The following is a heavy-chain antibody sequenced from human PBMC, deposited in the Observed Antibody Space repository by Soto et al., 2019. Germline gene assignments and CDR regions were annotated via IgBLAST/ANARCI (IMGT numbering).Heavy chain of an antibody. CDR3: AKGDAARNYYDSSCYYHNRYYYYGMDV. V-gene: IGHV3-74*01. CDR1: GFTFGSYW. J-gene: IGHJ6*02. CDR2: INSDGSST. Sequence: PGGSLRLSCAASGFTFGSYWMHWVRQAPGKGLVWVSRINSDGSSTNYADSVRGRFTISRDNAKNTLYLQMNSLRAEDTAVYYCAKGDAARNYYDSSCYYHNRYYYYGMDVWGQGTTVTVAS. D-gene: IGHD3-22*01.